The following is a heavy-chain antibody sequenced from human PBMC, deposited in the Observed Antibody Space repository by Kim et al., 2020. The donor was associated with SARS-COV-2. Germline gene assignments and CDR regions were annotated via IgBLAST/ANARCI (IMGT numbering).Heavy chain of an antibody. V-gene: IGHV4-39*01. CDR3: SRRSGGPWSPFCP. J-gene: IGHJ5*02. Sequence: SDTLSLTCSVSGGSISSSSDYWAWIRQPPWKGLEWIVCVYHSGNTDYNPSLKSRVNISIDTYKKQFYLKLNSVTSADTAVYYCSRRSGGPWSPFCPWGQG. CDR2: VYHSGNT. D-gene: IGHD3-10*01. CDR1: GGSISSSSDY.